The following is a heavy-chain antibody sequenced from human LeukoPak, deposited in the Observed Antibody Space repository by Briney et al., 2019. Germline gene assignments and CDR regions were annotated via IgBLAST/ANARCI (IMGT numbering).Heavy chain of an antibody. Sequence: GGSLRLSCAASGFTFSSYSMNWVRQAPGKGLEWVSSISSSSSYIYYADSVKGRFTISRDNAKNSLYLQMNSLRAEDTAVYYCARDWGGYSGYDCVGYWGQGTLVTVSS. V-gene: IGHV3-21*01. CDR1: GFTFSSYS. J-gene: IGHJ4*02. D-gene: IGHD5-12*01. CDR2: ISSSSSYI. CDR3: ARDWGGYSGYDCVGY.